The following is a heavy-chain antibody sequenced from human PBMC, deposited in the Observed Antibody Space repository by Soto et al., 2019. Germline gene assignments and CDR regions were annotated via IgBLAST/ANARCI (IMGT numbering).Heavy chain of an antibody. CDR1: GGTFNTYG. Sequence: QVQLVQSGAELKKPGSSVKVSCKASGGTFNTYGISWVRQAPGQGIEWMGGIIPLFGTTNYAQKFKGRVTITADESTSTVYMELSSLRFEDTAIYYCARARGSSWYNWVDPWGQGTLVTVSS. J-gene: IGHJ5*02. CDR3: ARARGSSWYNWVDP. CDR2: IIPLFGTT. D-gene: IGHD1-26*01. V-gene: IGHV1-69*01.